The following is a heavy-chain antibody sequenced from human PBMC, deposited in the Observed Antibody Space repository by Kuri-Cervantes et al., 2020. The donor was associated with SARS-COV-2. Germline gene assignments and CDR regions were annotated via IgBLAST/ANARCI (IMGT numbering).Heavy chain of an antibody. CDR2: IYYSGST. J-gene: IGHJ5*02. CDR3: ARDKGILTGYYTGWFDP. Sequence: SETLSLTCAVYGGSFSGYYWSWIRQPPGKGLEWIGYIYYSGSTNYNPSLKSRVTISVDTSKNQFSLKLSSVTAADTAVYYCARDKGILTGYYTGWFDPWGQGTLVTVSS. CDR1: GGSFSGYY. V-gene: IGHV4-59*01. D-gene: IGHD3-9*01.